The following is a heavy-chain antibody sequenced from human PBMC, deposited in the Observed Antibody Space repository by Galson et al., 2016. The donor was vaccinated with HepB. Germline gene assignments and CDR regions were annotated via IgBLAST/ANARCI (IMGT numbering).Heavy chain of an antibody. V-gene: IGHV5-10-1*01. CDR1: GYSFTDYW. J-gene: IGHJ5*02. CDR3: ARVGRFGGWYEWGWFDP. Sequence: QSGAEVKKPGESLRISCQASGYSFTDYWITWVRQMPGKGLEWMGRIDPRSSYIHYRPSFQGHVIISVDKSISTAYLQWSSLKTSDTAMYYWARVGRFGGWYEWGWFDPWGQGTLVTVSS. CDR2: IDPRSSYI. D-gene: IGHD6-19*01.